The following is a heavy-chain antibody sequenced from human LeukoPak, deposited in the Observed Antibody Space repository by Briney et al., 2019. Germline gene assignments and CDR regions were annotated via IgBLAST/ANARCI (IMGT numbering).Heavy chain of an antibody. D-gene: IGHD2-15*01. CDR3: AKEAALRD. V-gene: IGHV3-48*03. CDR1: GFIFSTYE. Sequence: GGSLRLSCAASGFIFSTYEMNWVRQAPGKGLEWISYISSSGATIYYADSVKGRFTISRDNAKNSLFLQMNSLRAEDTAIYYCAKEAALRDWGQGILVTVSS. J-gene: IGHJ4*02. CDR2: ISSSGATI.